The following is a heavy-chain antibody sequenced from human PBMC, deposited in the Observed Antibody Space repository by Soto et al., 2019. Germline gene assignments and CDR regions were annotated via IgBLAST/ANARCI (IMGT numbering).Heavy chain of an antibody. D-gene: IGHD2-15*01. Sequence: ASVKGSCKASGYTFTCYYMHWVRQAPGQGLEWMGWINPNSGGTNYAQKFQGWVTMTRDTSISTAYMELSRLRSDDTAVYYCARDMRYNGSVVKGPPNAFDIWGQGTMVTVSS. CDR1: GYTFTCYY. V-gene: IGHV1-2*04. J-gene: IGHJ3*02. CDR2: INPNSGGT. CDR3: ARDMRYNGSVVKGPPNAFDI.